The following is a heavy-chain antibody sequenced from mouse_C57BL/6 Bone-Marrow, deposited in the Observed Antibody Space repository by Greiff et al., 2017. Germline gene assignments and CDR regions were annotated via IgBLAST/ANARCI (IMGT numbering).Heavy chain of an antibody. Sequence: QVQLQQPGAELVMPGASVKLSCKASGYTFTSYWMPWVKQRPGQGLEWIGEIDPANSYTNYNQKFKGKSTLTVDKSSSTAYMQLSSLTSEDSAVYYWSSEEANFDVWGQGTTLTVSS. CDR3: SSEEANFDV. J-gene: IGHJ2*01. V-gene: IGHV1-69*01. CDR1: GYTFTSYW. CDR2: IDPANSYT.